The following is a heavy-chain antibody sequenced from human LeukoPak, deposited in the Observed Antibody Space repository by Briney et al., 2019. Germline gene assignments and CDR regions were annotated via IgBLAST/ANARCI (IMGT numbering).Heavy chain of an antibody. CDR3: ARRSGSDALDI. CDR1: GYRFTSYW. CDR2: IYPGDSYT. J-gene: IGHJ3*02. V-gene: IGHV5-51*01. Sequence: ESLKISCKGSGYRFTSYWIGWVRQMPGKGLEWMGIIYPGDSYTTYSPSFQGQVTISADKSISTAYLQWRSLKASDTAMYYCARRSGSDALDIWGQGTMVTVSS. D-gene: IGHD3-10*01.